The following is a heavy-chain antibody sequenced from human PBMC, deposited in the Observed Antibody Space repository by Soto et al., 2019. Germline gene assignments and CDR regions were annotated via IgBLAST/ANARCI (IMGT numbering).Heavy chain of an antibody. V-gene: IGHV3-30*18. J-gene: IGHJ3*02. D-gene: IGHD3-22*01. Sequence: QVQLVESGGGVVQPGRSLRLSCAASGFTFSSYGMHWVRQAPGKGLEWVAVISYDGSNKYYADSVKGRFTISSDNSQNTLYLQMNSLRAEDTAVYYCAKDRPSFITEAFDIWGQGTMVTVSS. CDR3: AKDRPSFITEAFDI. CDR1: GFTFSSYG. CDR2: ISYDGSNK.